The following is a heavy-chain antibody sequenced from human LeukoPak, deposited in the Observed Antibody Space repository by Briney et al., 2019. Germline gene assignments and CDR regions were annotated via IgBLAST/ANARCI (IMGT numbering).Heavy chain of an antibody. CDR3: AGGGYPYYYMDV. V-gene: IGHV4-4*07. Sequence: SETLSLTCTVSGGSISSYYWSWIRQPAGKGLEWIGRIYTSDYTNYSPSLKSRVTTSVDTSKNQFSLKLSSVTAADSAEYHCAGGGYPYYYMDVWGKGTTVTVSS. D-gene: IGHD3-16*01. CDR1: GGSISSYY. CDR2: IYTSDYT. J-gene: IGHJ6*03.